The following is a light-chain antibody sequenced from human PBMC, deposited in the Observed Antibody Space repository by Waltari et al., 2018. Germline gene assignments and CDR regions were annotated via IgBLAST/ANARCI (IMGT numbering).Light chain of an antibody. J-gene: IGLJ3*02. CDR1: TGAVTSGHY. V-gene: IGLV7-46*01. CDR3: LLWYSGARWV. Sequence: QAVVTQEPSLTVSPGGTVTLTCGSSTGAVTSGHYPSWFQPKPGQVPRTLIYDTSNKHAWTPARFSGSLLGGKAALTLSGAQPEDEAEYYCLLWYSGARWVFGGGTKLSVL. CDR2: DTS.